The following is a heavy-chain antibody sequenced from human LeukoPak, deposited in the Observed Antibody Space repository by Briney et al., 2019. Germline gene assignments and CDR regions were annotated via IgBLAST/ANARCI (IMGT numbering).Heavy chain of an antibody. V-gene: IGHV4-59*11. CDR1: GGSLSGHY. CDR2: VYYRGKT. D-gene: IGHD3-22*01. Sequence: SETLSLTCSVSGGSLSGHYWSWIRQPPEKGLEWIGYVYYRGKTQYNPSLQRRVTISVDTSKNLFSLKVTSATAADTAVYYCARLLDNDSSGDPDTFDMWGQGTVGTVSS. J-gene: IGHJ3*02. CDR3: ARLLDNDSSGDPDTFDM.